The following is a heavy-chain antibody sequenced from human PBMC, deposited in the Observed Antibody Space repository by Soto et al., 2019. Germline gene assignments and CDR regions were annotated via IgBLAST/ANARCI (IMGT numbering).Heavy chain of an antibody. CDR2: ITTAGDP. J-gene: IGHJ6*02. Sequence: EVQLLESGGGLVQPGGSLRLSCAASGFTFSSYAMSWVRQAPGKGLEWVSAITTAGDPYYSGSVKGRFTISRENAKNSLYLQMNSLRAGDTAVYYCARGGFYDSYGMDVWGQGTTVTVSS. D-gene: IGHD3-3*01. CDR3: ARGGFYDSYGMDV. CDR1: GFTFSSYA. V-gene: IGHV3-13*05.